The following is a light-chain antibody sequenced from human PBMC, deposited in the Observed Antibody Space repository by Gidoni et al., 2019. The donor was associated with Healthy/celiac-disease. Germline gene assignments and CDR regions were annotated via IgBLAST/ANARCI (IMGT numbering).Light chain of an antibody. CDR1: QSISIY. J-gene: IGKJ1*01. CDR3: QQSYSTPLT. Sequence: DIQMTQSPSSLSASVGDRVTITCRASQSISIYLNWYQQKPGKAPKLLIYAASSLQSGVPSRFSGSGSGTDFTLTISSLQPEDFATYYCQQSYSTPLTFGQXTKVEIK. V-gene: IGKV1-39*01. CDR2: AAS.